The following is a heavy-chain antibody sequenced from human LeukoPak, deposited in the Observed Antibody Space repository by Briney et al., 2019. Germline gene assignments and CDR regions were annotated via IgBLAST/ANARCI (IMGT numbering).Heavy chain of an antibody. V-gene: IGHV3-7*04. CDR1: GFTFDDYG. Sequence: GGSLRLSCAASGFTFDDYGMSWVRQAPGKGLEWVANIEQDGSEKYYVDSVKGRFTISRDNAKNSLYLQMNSLRAEDTAVYYCARGTAGAFDIWGQGTMVTVSS. CDR3: ARGTAGAFDI. D-gene: IGHD2-8*02. J-gene: IGHJ3*02. CDR2: IEQDGSEK.